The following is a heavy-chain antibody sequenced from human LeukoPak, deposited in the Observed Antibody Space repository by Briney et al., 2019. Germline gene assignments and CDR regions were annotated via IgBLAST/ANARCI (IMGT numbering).Heavy chain of an antibody. D-gene: IGHD6-13*01. CDR1: GYSFTTYW. Sequence: HGESLKISCKGSGYSFTTYWIGWVRQMPGKGLEWMGIIYPGDSDTRYSPSFQGQVTISAGKSISTAYLQWSSLKASDTAMYYCARQGTASRFGYFDYWGQGTLVAVSS. V-gene: IGHV5-51*01. CDR2: IYPGDSDT. J-gene: IGHJ4*02. CDR3: ARQGTASRFGYFDY.